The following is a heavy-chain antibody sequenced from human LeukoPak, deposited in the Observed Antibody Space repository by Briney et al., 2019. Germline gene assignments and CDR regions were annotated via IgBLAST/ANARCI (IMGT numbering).Heavy chain of an antibody. CDR3: ARGQVPAARGYNWFDP. D-gene: IGHD2-2*01. CDR1: GWSFNDYY. V-gene: IGHV4-34*01. Sequence: SETLSLTRAVNGWSFNDYYWNWIRQPPGKGLEWIGEINARGDTNFNPSLKSRVTISVDTSKSQFSLRLTSMIAADTAVYYCARGQVPAARGYNWFDPWGQGTLVTVSS. CDR2: INARGDT. J-gene: IGHJ5*02.